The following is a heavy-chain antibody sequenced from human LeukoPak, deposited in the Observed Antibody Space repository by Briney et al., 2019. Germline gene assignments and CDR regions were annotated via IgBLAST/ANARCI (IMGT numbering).Heavy chain of an antibody. J-gene: IGHJ4*02. V-gene: IGHV4-59*08. CDR3: ARGRRGSPSDYVV. D-gene: IGHD3-16*01. CDR1: GDSISDYY. CDR2: IYHTGST. Sequence: SETLSLTCTVSGDSISDYYWSWIRQPPEKGLEWLAYIYHTGSTNYNSSLESRVTISVDTSKNQFSLKLRSVTAADTAVYYCARGRRGSPSDYVVWGQGTLVTVSS.